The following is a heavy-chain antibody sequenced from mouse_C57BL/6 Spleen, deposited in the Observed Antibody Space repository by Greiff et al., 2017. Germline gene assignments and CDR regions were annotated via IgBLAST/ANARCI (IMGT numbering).Heavy chain of an antibody. CDR2: ISSGSSTI. J-gene: IGHJ1*03. D-gene: IGHD2-4*01. CDR1: GFTFSDYG. Sequence: EVMLVESGGGLVKPGGSLKLSCAASGFTFSDYGMHWVRQAPEKGLEWVAYISSGSSTIYYADTVKGRFTISRDNAKNTLFLQMTSLRSEDTAMYYCARSSMITTRGYWYFDVWGTGTTVTVSS. CDR3: ARSSMITTRGYWYFDV. V-gene: IGHV5-17*01.